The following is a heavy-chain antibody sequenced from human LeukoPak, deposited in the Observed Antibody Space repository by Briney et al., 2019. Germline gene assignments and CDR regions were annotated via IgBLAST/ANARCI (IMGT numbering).Heavy chain of an antibody. CDR3: ARGFMFVAAAGF. Sequence: ASVRVSCKASGYTFTSYDMNWVRQAPGQGLEWMGWMNPNSGNTGYAQKFQGRVTMTRNTSISTVYMELSSLRSEDTAVYYCARGFMFVAAAGFWGQGTLVTVSS. J-gene: IGHJ4*02. V-gene: IGHV1-8*01. D-gene: IGHD6-13*01. CDR1: GYTFTSYD. CDR2: MNPNSGNT.